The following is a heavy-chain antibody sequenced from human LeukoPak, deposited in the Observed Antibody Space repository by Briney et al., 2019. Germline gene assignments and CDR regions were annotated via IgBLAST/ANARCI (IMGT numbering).Heavy chain of an antibody. CDR3: ARDLSSGWYRTHDY. V-gene: IGHV3-33*01. CDR2: IWYDGSNK. Sequence: GGSLRLSCAASGFTFSSYGMHWVRQAPGKGLEWVAVIWYDGSNKYYADSVKGRFTISRDNSKNTLYLQMNSLRAEDTAVYYCARDLSSGWYRTHDYWGQGTLVTVSS. J-gene: IGHJ4*02. D-gene: IGHD6-19*01. CDR1: GFTFSSYG.